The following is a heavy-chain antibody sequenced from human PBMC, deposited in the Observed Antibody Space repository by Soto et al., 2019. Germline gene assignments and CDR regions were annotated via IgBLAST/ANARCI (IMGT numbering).Heavy chain of an antibody. CDR3: ARGLYSYGFGPLR. Sequence: TQSLTCAVSGGSLRSRGYYWRWIRPHPGKGLEWIGYIYYSGSTYYNPSLKSRVTISVDTSKNQFSLKLSSVTAADTAGYYCARGLYSYGFGPLRWGQGTLVTVSA. V-gene: IGHV4-31*11. CDR1: GGSLRSRGYY. D-gene: IGHD5-18*01. J-gene: IGHJ4*02. CDR2: IYYSGST.